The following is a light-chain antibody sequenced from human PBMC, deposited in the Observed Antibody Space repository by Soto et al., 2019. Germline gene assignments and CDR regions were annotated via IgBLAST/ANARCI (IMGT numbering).Light chain of an antibody. V-gene: IGLV2-8*01. CDR3: SSYAGSSNV. CDR2: EVN. CDR1: SSDVGGYNY. J-gene: IGLJ1*01. Sequence: QSVLTQPPSASGSPGQSVAISCTGTSSDVGGYNYVSWYQQHPGKAPKLMIYEVNKRPSGVPDRFSGSKSGTTASLTVSGLQAEDEDAYYCSSYAGSSNVFGTGTKLTVL.